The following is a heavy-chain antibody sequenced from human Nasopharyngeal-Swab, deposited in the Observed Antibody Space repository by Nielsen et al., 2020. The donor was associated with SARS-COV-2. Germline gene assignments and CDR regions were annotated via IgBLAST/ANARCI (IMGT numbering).Heavy chain of an antibody. CDR1: GFTVSANY. CDR3: ARGRQWAAAGDDALDV. V-gene: IGHV3-66*01. Sequence: GGSLRLSCAASGFTVSANYMNWVRQAPGKGPEWVSIFYSGDSTYHADSVKGRFTISRDNSKNTLYLQMNGLRVEDTAIYFCARGRQWAAAGDDALDVWGQGTMVTVSS. D-gene: IGHD6-13*01. CDR2: FYSGDST. J-gene: IGHJ3*01.